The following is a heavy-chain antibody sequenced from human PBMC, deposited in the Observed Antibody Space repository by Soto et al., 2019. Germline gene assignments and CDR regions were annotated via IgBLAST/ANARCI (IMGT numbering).Heavy chain of an antibody. Sequence: EVQLLESGGGLVQPGGSLRLSCAASGFTFSSYAMSWVRQAPGKGLEWVSAISGSGGSTYYADSVTGRFTISRDNSKNTLYLQMNSLRVEDTAVYYCAKALLLYYYDSSGYMYYFDYWGQGTLVTVSS. V-gene: IGHV3-23*01. CDR3: AKALLLYYYDSSGYMYYFDY. D-gene: IGHD3-22*01. J-gene: IGHJ4*02. CDR1: GFTFSSYA. CDR2: ISGSGGST.